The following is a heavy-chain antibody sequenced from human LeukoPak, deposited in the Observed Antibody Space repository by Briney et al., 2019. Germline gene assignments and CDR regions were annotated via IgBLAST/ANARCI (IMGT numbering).Heavy chain of an antibody. J-gene: IGHJ6*02. CDR1: GFSFSSYA. CDR3: AKDYSNPYTMDV. Sequence: GGSLRLSCAAPGFSFSSYAMTWVRQAPWKGLEWVSVISGSGGNTYYADSVKGRFTISRDNSNNTLFLQMNSLRAEDTAVYYCAKDYSNPYTMDVWGQGTTVTVSS. CDR2: ISGSGGNT. D-gene: IGHD3-10*01. V-gene: IGHV3-23*01.